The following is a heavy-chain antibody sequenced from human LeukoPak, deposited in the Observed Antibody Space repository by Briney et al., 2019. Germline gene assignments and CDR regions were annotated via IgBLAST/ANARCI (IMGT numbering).Heavy chain of an antibody. CDR2: INSDGSST. CDR1: RFSFNTYW. Sequence: PGGSLRLSCAASRFSFNTYWMHWVRQAPGMGLVWVSRINSDGSSTSYADSVEGRFTISRDNAKNTLYLQMNNLRAEDTAVYYCVRGRYYFDHWGQGTLVTVSS. CDR3: VRGRYYFDH. V-gene: IGHV3-74*01. J-gene: IGHJ4*02. D-gene: IGHD5-24*01.